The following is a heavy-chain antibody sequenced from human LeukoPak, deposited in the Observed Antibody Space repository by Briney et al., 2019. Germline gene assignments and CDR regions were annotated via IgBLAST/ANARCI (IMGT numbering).Heavy chain of an antibody. J-gene: IGHJ3*02. D-gene: IGHD3-22*01. V-gene: IGHV4-59*08. Sequence: SETLSLTCTVSGGSISGYYWSWIRQSPGKGLVWIGCMYYSGSTNYNPSLKSRVTISIDMSKNQFSLTLSSVTAADTALYYCARHFTYYYDSSGHPRDAFDIWGQGTMVTVSS. CDR1: GGSISGYY. CDR3: ARHFTYYYDSSGHPRDAFDI. CDR2: MYYSGST.